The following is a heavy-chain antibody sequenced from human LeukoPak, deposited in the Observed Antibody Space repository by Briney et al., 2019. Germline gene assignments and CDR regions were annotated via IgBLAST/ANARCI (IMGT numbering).Heavy chain of an antibody. CDR2: IYTSGST. D-gene: IGHD1-26*01. Sequence: PSETLSLTCTVSGGSISSYYWSWIRQPPGKGLEWIGYIYTSGSTNYNPSLKSRVTISVDTSKNRFSLKLSSVTAADTAVYYCARRPSGYYYMDVWGKGTTVTVSS. CDR3: ARRPSGYYYMDV. CDR1: GGSISSYY. V-gene: IGHV4-4*09. J-gene: IGHJ6*03.